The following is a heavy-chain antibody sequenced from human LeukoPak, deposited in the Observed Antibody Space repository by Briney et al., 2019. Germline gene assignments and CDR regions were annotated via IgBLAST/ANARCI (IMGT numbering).Heavy chain of an antibody. CDR3: AGVELERYYYYGMDV. D-gene: IGHD1-1*01. J-gene: IGHJ6*02. CDR2: IIPIFGIA. CDR1: GGTFSSYA. Sequence: ASVKVSCKASGGTFSSYAISWVRQAPGQGLEWMGRIIPIFGIANYAQKFQGRVTITADKSTSTAYMELSSLRSEDTAVYYCAGVELERYYYYGMDVWGQGTTVTVSS. V-gene: IGHV1-69*04.